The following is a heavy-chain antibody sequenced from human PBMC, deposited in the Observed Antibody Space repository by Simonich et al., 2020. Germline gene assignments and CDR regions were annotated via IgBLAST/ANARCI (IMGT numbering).Heavy chain of an antibody. CDR2: IWYDGSNK. V-gene: IGHV3-33*01. CDR1: GFTFSSYG. J-gene: IGHJ4*02. Sequence: QVQLVESGGGVVQPGRSLRLSCAASGFTFSSYGMHWVLQAPGKGLEWVAVIWYDGSNKYYADSVKGRFTISRDNSKNTLYLQMNSLRAEDTAVYYCARGGPTIVATIGDYFDYWGQGTLVTVSS. D-gene: IGHD5-12*01. CDR3: ARGGPTIVATIGDYFDY.